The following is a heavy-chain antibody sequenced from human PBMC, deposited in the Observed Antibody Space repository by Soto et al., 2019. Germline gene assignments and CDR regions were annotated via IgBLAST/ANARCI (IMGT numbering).Heavy chain of an antibody. D-gene: IGHD1-26*01. V-gene: IGHV1-69*12. CDR1: GGTFSSYA. Sequence: QVQLVQSGAVVKKPGSSVKVSCKASGGTFSSYAISWVRQAPGQGLEWMGGIIPSFGTANYAQKFQGRVTITADESTSTAYMELSSLRFEDTAVYYCASRIVGATLDYCYCMDVWGQGTTVTVSS. J-gene: IGHJ6*02. CDR2: IIPSFGTA. CDR3: ASRIVGATLDYCYCMDV.